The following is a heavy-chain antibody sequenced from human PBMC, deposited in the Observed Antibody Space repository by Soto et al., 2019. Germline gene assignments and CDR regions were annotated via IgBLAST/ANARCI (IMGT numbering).Heavy chain of an antibody. CDR1: GFTGSNNY. CDR3: ARDPGVNWA. D-gene: IGHD2-8*01. J-gene: IGHJ6*04. V-gene: IGHV3-66*01. Sequence: EVQLVESGGGLVQPGGSLRLSCVASGFTGSNNYMTWVRQAPGKGLEWDSNMYSGGRTYYTDSVKGRFTISRDSSTNTLYLQMDNVRAEDTAVYYCARDPGVNWAWGKGTTVTVSS. CDR2: MYSGGRT.